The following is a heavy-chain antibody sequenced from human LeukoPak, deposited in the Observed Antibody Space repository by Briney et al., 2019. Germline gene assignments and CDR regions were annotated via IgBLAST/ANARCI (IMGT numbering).Heavy chain of an antibody. CDR1: GGTFSSYA. CDR2: IIPILGTA. J-gene: IGHJ4*02. D-gene: IGHD1-26*01. CDR3: ARRLRLGGRYEYYFDY. Sequence: ASVKVSCKASGGTFSSYAISWVRQAPGQGLEWMGGIIPILGTANYAQKFQGRVTISADESTSTAYLQWSSLKASDTAMYYCARRLRLGGRYEYYFDYWGQGTLVTVSS. V-gene: IGHV1-69*13.